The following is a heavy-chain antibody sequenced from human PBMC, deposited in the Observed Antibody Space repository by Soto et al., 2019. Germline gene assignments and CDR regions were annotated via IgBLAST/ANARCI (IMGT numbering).Heavy chain of an antibody. D-gene: IGHD3-22*01. Sequence: GSGPTLVNPTETLTLTCTVSGFSLSNARMGVSWIRQPPGKALEWLAHIFSNDEKSYSTSLKSRLTISKDTSKSQVVLTMTNMDPVDTATYYCARIINYYDSSGYYDDAFDIWRQGTMVTGSS. CDR1: GFSLSNARMG. CDR2: IFSNDEK. CDR3: ARIINYYDSSGYYDDAFDI. J-gene: IGHJ3*02. V-gene: IGHV2-26*01.